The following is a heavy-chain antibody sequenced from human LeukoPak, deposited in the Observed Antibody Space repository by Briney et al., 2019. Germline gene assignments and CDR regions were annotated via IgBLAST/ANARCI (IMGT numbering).Heavy chain of an antibody. Sequence: GGSLRLSCAASGFTFSSYAMSWVRQAPGKGLEWVSAISGRGGSTYYADSVKGRFTISRDNSKNTLYLQMNSLRAEDTAVYYCAKTAMVRGVTQRYGMDVWGQGTTVTVSS. CDR2: ISGRGGST. CDR3: AKTAMVRGVTQRYGMDV. CDR1: GFTFSSYA. V-gene: IGHV3-23*01. D-gene: IGHD3-10*01. J-gene: IGHJ6*02.